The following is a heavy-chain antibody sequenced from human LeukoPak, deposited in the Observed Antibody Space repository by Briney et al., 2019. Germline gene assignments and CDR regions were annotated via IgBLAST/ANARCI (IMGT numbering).Heavy chain of an antibody. CDR3: ARGYYYGSGSYYGDAFDI. J-gene: IGHJ3*02. Sequence: SETLSLTCTVSGGSISSYYWSSIRQPPGKGLEWIGYIYYSGSTNYNPSLKSRVTISVDTSKNQFSLKLSSVTAADTAVYYCARGYYYGSGSYYGDAFDIWGQGTMVTVSS. D-gene: IGHD3-10*01. CDR2: IYYSGST. V-gene: IGHV4-59*01. CDR1: GGSISSYY.